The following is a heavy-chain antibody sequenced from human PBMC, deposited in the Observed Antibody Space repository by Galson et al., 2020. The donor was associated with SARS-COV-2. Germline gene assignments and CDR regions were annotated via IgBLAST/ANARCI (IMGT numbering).Heavy chain of an antibody. CDR3: ARSAVRGVIITTPYFDY. D-gene: IGHD3-10*01. J-gene: IGHJ4*02. V-gene: IGHV5-51*01. Sequence: GESLKISCKGSGYSFTSYWIGWVRQMPGKGLEWMGIIYPGDSDTRYSPSFQGQVTISADKSISTAYLQWSSLKASDTAMYYCARSAVRGVIITTPYFDYWGQGTLVTVSS. CDR2: IYPGDSDT. CDR1: GYSFTSYW.